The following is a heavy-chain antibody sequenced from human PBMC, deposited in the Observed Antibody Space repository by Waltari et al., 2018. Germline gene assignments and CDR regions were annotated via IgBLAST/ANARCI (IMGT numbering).Heavy chain of an antibody. CDR1: GSSVSSDS. CDR3: ASRQWLGKHWFFDL. V-gene: IGHV3-20*01. Sequence: EVQLVVYGGGLVKPGGSVSLSCAASGSSVSSDSTTWSGQAPGKGLKWVSGIDWICSSTSYAYSVTRRFTITRDNAKNYLYLQMNMLSAEDTALDHCASRQWLGKHWFFDLWGRGTLVTVSS. J-gene: IGHJ2*01. CDR2: IDWICSST. D-gene: IGHD6-19*01.